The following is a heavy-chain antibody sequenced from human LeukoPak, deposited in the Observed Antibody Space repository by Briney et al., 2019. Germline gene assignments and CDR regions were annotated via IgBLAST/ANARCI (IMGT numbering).Heavy chain of an antibody. CDR1: GYTFTSYG. CDR2: TSAYNGNT. D-gene: IGHD3-9*01. V-gene: IGHV1-18*01. CDR3: ARGGADFDWLLPIDY. Sequence: ASVKVSCKASGYTFTSYGISWVRQAPGQGLEWMGWTSAYNGNTNYAQKLQGRVTMTTDTSTSTAYMELRSLRSDDTAVYYCARGGADFDWLLPIDYWGQGTLVTVSS. J-gene: IGHJ4*02.